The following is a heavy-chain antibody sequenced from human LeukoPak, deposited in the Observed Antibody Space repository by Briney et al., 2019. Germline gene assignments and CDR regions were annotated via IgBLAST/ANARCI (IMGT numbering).Heavy chain of an antibody. V-gene: IGHV4-34*01. Sequence: SETLSLTCTVYGGSFSAYYWHWFSQPPGKGLEWIGEINYSGSTKYNPSLKSRVTISIDTSKNQFSLKLSSVTAADTAVYYCAQWGNNMDVWGKGTTVTVSS. J-gene: IGHJ6*03. CDR1: GGSFSAYY. CDR3: AQWGNNMDV. CDR2: INYSGST. D-gene: IGHD3-16*01.